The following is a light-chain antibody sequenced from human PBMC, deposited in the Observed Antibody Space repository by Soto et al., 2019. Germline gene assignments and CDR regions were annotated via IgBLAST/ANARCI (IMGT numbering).Light chain of an antibody. CDR1: SSDVGGYNY. Sequence: QSVLTQPASVSGSPGQSITISCTGTSSDVGGYNYVSWYQQHPGKAPKLMIYEVSNRPSGVSNRFSGSKSGNTASLTVSGPQAEDEADYYCSSYTTGSTYVFGTGTKVT. CDR3: SSYTTGSTYV. CDR2: EVS. V-gene: IGLV2-14*01. J-gene: IGLJ1*01.